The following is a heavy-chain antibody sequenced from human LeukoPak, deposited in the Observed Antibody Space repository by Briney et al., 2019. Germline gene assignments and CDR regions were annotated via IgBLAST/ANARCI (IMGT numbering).Heavy chain of an antibody. CDR3: VRKTVGAQNWFGP. CDR1: GITLSNYG. D-gene: IGHD1-26*01. CDR2: ISTSSATI. V-gene: IGHV3-48*04. J-gene: IGHJ5*02. Sequence: GGSLRLSCAVSGITLSNYGMSWVRQAPGKGLEWLSYISTSSATIKYADSVKGRFTISRDNAKNSLYLQMNNLRAEDSAVYYCVRKTVGAQNWFGPWGQGTLVSVSS.